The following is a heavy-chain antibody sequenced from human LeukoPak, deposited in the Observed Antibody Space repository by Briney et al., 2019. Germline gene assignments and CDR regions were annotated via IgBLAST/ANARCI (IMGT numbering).Heavy chain of an antibody. CDR2: IYSGGST. Sequence: PGGSLRLSCAASGFTFSSNYMSWVRQAPGKGLEWVSVIYSGGSTYYADSVKGRFTISRDNSKNTLYLQMNSLRAEDTAVYYCERDRGSYGSNYYYYMDVWGKGTTVTVSS. V-gene: IGHV3-53*01. D-gene: IGHD5-18*01. J-gene: IGHJ6*03. CDR3: ERDRGSYGSNYYYYMDV. CDR1: GFTFSSNY.